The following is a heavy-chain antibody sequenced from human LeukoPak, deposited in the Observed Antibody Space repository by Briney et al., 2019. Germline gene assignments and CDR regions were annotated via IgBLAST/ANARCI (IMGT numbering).Heavy chain of an antibody. Sequence: SETLSLTCTVSGGSISSINYYWGWIRQPPGKGLEWIGSIYYSGSTYYNPSLKSRFTISVDKSKNQFSLKLSSVTAADTAVYYCARAEYCSGGSCYSSPAYFQHWGQGTLVTVSS. CDR2: IYYSGST. J-gene: IGHJ1*01. D-gene: IGHD2-15*01. CDR1: GGSISSINYY. CDR3: ARAEYCSGGSCYSSPAYFQH. V-gene: IGHV4-39*07.